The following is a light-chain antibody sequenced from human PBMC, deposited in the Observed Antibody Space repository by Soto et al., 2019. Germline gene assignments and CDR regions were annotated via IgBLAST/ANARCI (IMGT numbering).Light chain of an antibody. CDR3: AEWDDSLNGYV. CDR1: SSNIGSNT. CDR2: SNN. J-gene: IGLJ1*01. V-gene: IGLV1-44*01. Sequence: QFALTQPPSASGTPPQRVTIPWSGTSSNIGSNTVNWYQQLPGTAPKLLIYSNNQRPSGVPDRFSGSKSGTSASLAISGLQSEDEADNYCAEWDDSLNGYVFGTGNKVTVL.